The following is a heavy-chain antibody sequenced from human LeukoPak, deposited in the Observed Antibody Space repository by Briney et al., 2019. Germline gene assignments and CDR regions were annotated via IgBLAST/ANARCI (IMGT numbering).Heavy chain of an antibody. D-gene: IGHD3-10*01. CDR1: GFTFGSYG. J-gene: IGHJ4*02. CDR3: AKNFRAHTVNLRWVIDY. Sequence: GGSLRLSCSTSGFTFGSYGMTWVRQAPGKGLEWVSEITTSGGPSFYTDSVKGRFTISRDNSKDTVYLQMDNLRFEDTAVYYCAKNFRAHTVNLRWVIDYWGQGALVTVSS. CDR2: ITTSGGPS. V-gene: IGHV3-23*01.